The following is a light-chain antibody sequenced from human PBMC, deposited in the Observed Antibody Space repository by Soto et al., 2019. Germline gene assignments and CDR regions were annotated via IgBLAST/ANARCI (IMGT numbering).Light chain of an antibody. CDR2: DVS. Sequence: QSALTQPRAVSGSPGQSVTISCTGTSSDVGGYDYVSWYQQHPGKAPKLMIYDVSKRPSGVPDRFSGSKSGNTASLTISGLQAEDEAVYYCCSYAGGYTYVFGTGTKVTVL. J-gene: IGLJ1*01. CDR1: SSDVGGYDY. CDR3: CSYAGGYTYV. V-gene: IGLV2-11*01.